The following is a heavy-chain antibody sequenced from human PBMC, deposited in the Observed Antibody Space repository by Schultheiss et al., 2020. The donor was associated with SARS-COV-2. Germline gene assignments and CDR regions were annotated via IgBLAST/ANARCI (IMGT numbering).Heavy chain of an antibody. D-gene: IGHD1-26*01. CDR1: GGSYSGYY. CDR2: INHSGNT. V-gene: IGHV4-34*01. J-gene: IGHJ1*01. Sequence: SETLSLTCAVYGGSYSGYYWSWIRQPPGKGLEWIGEINHSGNTNYNPSLKSRVTISVDTSKNQLSLKMTSVTAADTAVYYCARTVGLTLGFQHWGQGSLVTVSS. CDR3: ARTVGLTLGFQH.